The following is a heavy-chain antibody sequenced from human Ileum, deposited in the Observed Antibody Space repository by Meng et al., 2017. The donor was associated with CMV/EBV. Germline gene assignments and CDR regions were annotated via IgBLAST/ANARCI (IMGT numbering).Heavy chain of an antibody. CDR2: ISSSSGII. D-gene: IGHD1-26*01. CDR3: TRNQVGASIYSDN. V-gene: IGHV3-48*04. CDR1: GFTFSGYG. Sequence: GESLKISCAASGFTFSGYGLNWVRQAPGKGLEWVSYISSSSGIIYYTDSVKGRFTISRDNAKSSLYLQMNSLRAEDTAVYYCTRNQVGASIYSDNWGQGTLVTVSS. J-gene: IGHJ4*02.